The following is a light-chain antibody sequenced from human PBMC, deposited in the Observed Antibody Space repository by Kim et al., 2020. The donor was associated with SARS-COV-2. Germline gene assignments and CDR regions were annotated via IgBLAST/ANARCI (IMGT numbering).Light chain of an antibody. V-gene: IGKV1D-13*01. CDR3: QQFNNLFT. Sequence: SATVGDRVTITCRASQGSGSALAWYQQKPGKAPKLLIYDASTLESGVPPRFSGSGSGTDFTLTISSLQPEDFATYYCQQFNNLFTFGQGTKLEI. J-gene: IGKJ2*01. CDR1: QGSGSA. CDR2: DAS.